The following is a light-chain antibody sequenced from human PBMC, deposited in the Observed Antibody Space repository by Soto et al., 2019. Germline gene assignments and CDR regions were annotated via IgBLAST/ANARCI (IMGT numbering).Light chain of an antibody. J-gene: IGKJ1*01. V-gene: IGKV3-11*01. CDR1: QSVSSY. CDR2: DVS. CDR3: QQRSSWPWT. Sequence: EIVLTQSPATLSLSPGERATLSCRASQSVSSYLAWYQQKPGQAPRLLMYDVSNRATGIPASFSGSGSGTDFTLTITRTEPEDFAVYYCQQRSSWPWTFGQGTKLEIK.